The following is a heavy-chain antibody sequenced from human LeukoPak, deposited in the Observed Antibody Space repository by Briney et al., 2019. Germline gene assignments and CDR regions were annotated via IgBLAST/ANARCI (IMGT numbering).Heavy chain of an antibody. J-gene: IGHJ4*02. CDR2: IHYTGRT. Sequence: NTSETLFLTCTVSGGSISGYYWSWIRQPPGKTLEWIAHIHYTGRTTYNPSLQSRVTMSLDTSRNQFSLNLNSVSATDTAVYYCARHKDGVSWPFAYWGAGTLVTVSS. D-gene: IGHD2-8*01. V-gene: IGHV4-59*08. CDR1: GGSISGYY. CDR3: ARHKDGVSWPFAY.